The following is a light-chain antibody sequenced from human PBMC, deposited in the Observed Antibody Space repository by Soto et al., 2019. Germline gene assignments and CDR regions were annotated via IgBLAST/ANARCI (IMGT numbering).Light chain of an antibody. CDR3: QQYAGSPAT. Sequence: EIVLTQSPGTLSLSPGERATLSCRASQTVTSNYLAWYQRKPGQAPRLLIYGASSRATDIPDRFSGSGSGTDFTLPITRLEPGDFAVYFCQQYAGSPATFGQGTKVEIK. J-gene: IGKJ1*01. CDR2: GAS. V-gene: IGKV3-20*01. CDR1: QTVTSNY.